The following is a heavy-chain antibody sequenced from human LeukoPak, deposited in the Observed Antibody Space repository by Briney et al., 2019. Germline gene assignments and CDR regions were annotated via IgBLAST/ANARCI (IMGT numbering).Heavy chain of an antibody. Sequence: GASVKVSCKASGGTFSSYAISWVRQAPGQGLEWMGGIIPIFGTANYAQKFQGRVTITADESTSTAYMELSSLRSEDTAVYYCARDPLWAYDILTGYHYDGMDVWGQGTTVTVSS. CDR2: IIPIFGTA. CDR1: GGTFSSYA. D-gene: IGHD3-9*01. CDR3: ARDPLWAYDILTGYHYDGMDV. V-gene: IGHV1-69*01. J-gene: IGHJ6*02.